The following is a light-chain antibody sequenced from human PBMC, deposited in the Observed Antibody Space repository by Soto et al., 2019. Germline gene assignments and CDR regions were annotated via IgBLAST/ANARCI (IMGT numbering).Light chain of an antibody. CDR1: SSDVGGYNY. Sequence: QSVLTQPASVSGSPGQSITISCTGTSSDVGGYNYVSWYQQHPVKAPKLMIYEVSNRPSGVSNRFSGSKSGNTASLTISGLQAEDEADYYCSSYTSSRTRVFGTGTKLTVL. CDR3: SSYTSSRTRV. CDR2: EVS. V-gene: IGLV2-14*01. J-gene: IGLJ1*01.